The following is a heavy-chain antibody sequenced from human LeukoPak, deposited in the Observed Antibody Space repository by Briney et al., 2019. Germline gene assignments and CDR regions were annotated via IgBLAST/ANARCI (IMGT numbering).Heavy chain of an antibody. J-gene: IGHJ5*02. D-gene: IGHD3-9*01. CDR1: GFTFSSYA. CDR3: ARGGAGGQHYDILTGSNTNWFDP. V-gene: IGHV4-59*12. CDR2: IYYSGST. Sequence: GSLRLSCAASGFTFSSYAMSWVRQAPGKGLECIGYIYYSGSTKYNPSLKSRVTISVDTSKNQFSLKLSSVTAADTAVYYCARGGAGGQHYDILTGSNTNWFDPWGQGTLVTVSS.